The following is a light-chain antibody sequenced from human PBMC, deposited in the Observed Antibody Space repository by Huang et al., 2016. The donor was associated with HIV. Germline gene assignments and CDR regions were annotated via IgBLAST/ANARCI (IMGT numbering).Light chain of an antibody. CDR3: QQSYSPPWT. Sequence: DIQMTQSPSSLSASVGDRVTITCRASQSINTYLNWYQQRPGKAPRLQIYAASSLQSGVPSRFRGGGSGTGFTLTISSLQTEDFATYYCQQSYSPPWTFGQGTKVEIK. CDR2: AAS. J-gene: IGKJ1*01. V-gene: IGKV1-39*01. CDR1: QSINTY.